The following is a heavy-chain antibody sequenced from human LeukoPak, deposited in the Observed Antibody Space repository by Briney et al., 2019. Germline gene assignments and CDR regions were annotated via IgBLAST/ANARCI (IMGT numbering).Heavy chain of an antibody. CDR2: IIPIFGTA. J-gene: IGHJ2*01. CDR3: ARDRYYYDSSGYYSYWYFGL. CDR1: GGTFSSYA. D-gene: IGHD3-22*01. V-gene: IGHV1-69*01. Sequence: ASVKVSCKASGGTFSSYAISWVRQAPGQGLEWMGGIIPIFGTANYAQKFQGRVTITADESTSTAYMELSSLRSEDTAVYYCARDRYYYDSSGYYSYWYFGLWGRGTLVTVSS.